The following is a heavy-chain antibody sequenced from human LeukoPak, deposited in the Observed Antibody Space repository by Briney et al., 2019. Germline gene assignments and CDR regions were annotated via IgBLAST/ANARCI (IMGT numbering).Heavy chain of an antibody. CDR2: IYYSGST. D-gene: IGHD3-16*01. J-gene: IGHJ4*02. Sequence: SETLSLTCTVSGGSITSYYWSWIRQPPGKGLEWIGYIYYSGSTNYNPSLKSRVTISVDTSKNQFSLKLSSVTAADTAVYYCARHLGLYSPFDYWGQGTLVTVSS. V-gene: IGHV4-59*08. CDR3: ARHLGLYSPFDY. CDR1: GGSITSYY.